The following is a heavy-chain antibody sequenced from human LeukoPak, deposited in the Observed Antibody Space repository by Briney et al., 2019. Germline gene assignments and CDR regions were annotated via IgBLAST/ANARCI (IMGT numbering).Heavy chain of an antibody. CDR3: ARFSPHALRRGYYYYLDY. V-gene: IGHV4-61*05. Sequence: PSETLSLTCTVSGGSISSSSYYWGWIRQPPGKGLEMIGYIYYSGSTNYNPSLTSRVTISVDTSKNQFSLKLSSVTAADTALYYCARFSPHALRRGYYYYLDYWGQGTQVTVSS. D-gene: IGHD3-3*01. J-gene: IGHJ4*02. CDR2: IYYSGST. CDR1: GGSISSSSYY.